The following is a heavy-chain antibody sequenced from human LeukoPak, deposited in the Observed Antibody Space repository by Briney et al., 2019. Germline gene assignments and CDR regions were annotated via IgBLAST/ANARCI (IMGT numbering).Heavy chain of an antibody. D-gene: IGHD1-26*01. V-gene: IGHV1-18*01. J-gene: IGHJ4*02. Sequence: GASVKVSCKASGYSFTSYGISWVRQAPGQGLEWMGWISAYNGNTNYAQKLQGRVTMTTDTSTSTAYVELRSLRSDDTAVYFCAREVPLSGSYNVWGQGTLVTVSS. CDR3: AREVPLSGSYNV. CDR1: GYSFTSYG. CDR2: ISAYNGNT.